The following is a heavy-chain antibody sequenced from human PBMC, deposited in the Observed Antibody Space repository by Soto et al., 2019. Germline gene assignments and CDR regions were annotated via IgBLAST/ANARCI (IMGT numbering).Heavy chain of an antibody. J-gene: IGHJ5*02. D-gene: IGHD2-15*01. CDR3: AKDLLKLYWQGPFFDP. V-gene: IGHV3-23*01. CDR2: FSGSGGST. CDR1: GFTFSSYA. Sequence: EVQLLESGGGLVQPGGSLRLSCAASGFTFSSYAMSWVRQAPGKGLEWVSAFSGSGGSTYYADSVKCRFTIPRDNSKNTRYLRMNRLRAEDAAVYYCAKDLLKLYWQGPFFDPWVQGTLVTVCS.